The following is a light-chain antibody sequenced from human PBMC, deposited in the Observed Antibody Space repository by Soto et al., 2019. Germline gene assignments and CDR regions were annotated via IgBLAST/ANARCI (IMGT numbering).Light chain of an antibody. Sequence: EIVMTQSPATLSVSPGERATLSCRASQRISNDFAWCQQKPGQAPRLLIYGASTRATGIPARFSGSGSGTEFTLTISSLQSEDFAVYYCQQYNNWPLTFGGGTKVDIK. V-gene: IGKV3-15*01. CDR3: QQYNNWPLT. CDR1: QRISND. CDR2: GAS. J-gene: IGKJ4*01.